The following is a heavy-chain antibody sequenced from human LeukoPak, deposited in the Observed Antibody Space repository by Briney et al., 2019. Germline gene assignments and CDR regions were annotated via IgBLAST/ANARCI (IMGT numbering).Heavy chain of an antibody. Sequence: SETLSLTCTVSGGSISSGSYYWSWIRQPAGKGLEWIGRIFTSGSTKYNPSLKSRVTISVDTSKNQFSLKLYSVTAADTAVYYCARVANYYDSSGYHYYYYMDVWGKGTTVTVSS. CDR2: IFTSGST. CDR3: ARVANYYDSSGYHYYYYMDV. J-gene: IGHJ6*03. CDR1: GGSISSGSYY. D-gene: IGHD3-22*01. V-gene: IGHV4-61*02.